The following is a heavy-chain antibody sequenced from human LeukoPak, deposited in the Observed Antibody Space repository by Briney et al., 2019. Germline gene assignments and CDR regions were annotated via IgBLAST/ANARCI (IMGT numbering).Heavy chain of an antibody. J-gene: IGHJ5*02. CDR2: IYYSGST. CDR3: AGVGGVVAAISGTVWFDP. CDR1: GGSISSSSYY. Sequence: SETLSLTCTVSGGSISSSSYYWGWIRQPPGKGVEWIGSIYYSGSTYYNPSLKSRVTISVDTSKNQFSLKLSSVTAADTAVYYCAGVGGVVAAISGTVWFDPWGQGTLVTVSS. D-gene: IGHD2-15*01. V-gene: IGHV4-39*01.